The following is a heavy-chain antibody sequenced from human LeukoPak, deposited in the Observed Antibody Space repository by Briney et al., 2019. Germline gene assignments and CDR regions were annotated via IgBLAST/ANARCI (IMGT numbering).Heavy chain of an antibody. CDR3: ARAQTLNYYGSGRGVPWFDP. D-gene: IGHD3-10*01. CDR2: IYYSGST. J-gene: IGHJ5*02. CDR1: GGSISSYY. V-gene: IGHV4-59*01. Sequence: PSETLSLTCTVSGGSISSYYWSWIRQPPGKGLEWIGYIYYSGSTNYNPSLKSRVTISVDTSKNQFSLKLSSVTAADTAVYYCARAQTLNYYGSGRGVPWFDPWGQGTLVTVSS.